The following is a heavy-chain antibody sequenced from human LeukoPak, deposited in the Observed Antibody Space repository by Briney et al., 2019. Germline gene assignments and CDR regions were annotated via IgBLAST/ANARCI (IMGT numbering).Heavy chain of an antibody. D-gene: IGHD3-3*01. CDR3: AKGGAIFGVVIHWFDP. V-gene: IGHV3-23*01. Sequence: GSLRLSCAASGFTFSSYGMSWVRQAPGKGLEWVSAISGSGGSTYYADSVKGRFTISRDNSKNTLYLQMNSLRVEDTAVYYCAKGGAIFGVVIHWFDPWGQGTLVTVSS. CDR2: ISGSGGST. J-gene: IGHJ5*02. CDR1: GFTFSSYG.